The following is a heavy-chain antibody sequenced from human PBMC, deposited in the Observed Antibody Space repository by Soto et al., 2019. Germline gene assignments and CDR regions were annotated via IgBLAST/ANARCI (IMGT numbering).Heavy chain of an antibody. J-gene: IGHJ3*02. Sequence: SVKVSCKASGGTFSSYTISWVRQAPGQGPEWMGRIIPILGIANYAQKFQGRVTITADKSTSTAYMELSSLRSEDTAVYYCAREDVTIFGVVPCAFDIWGQGTMVTVSS. CDR3: AREDVTIFGVVPCAFDI. CDR2: IIPILGIA. D-gene: IGHD3-3*01. CDR1: GGTFSSYT. V-gene: IGHV1-69*04.